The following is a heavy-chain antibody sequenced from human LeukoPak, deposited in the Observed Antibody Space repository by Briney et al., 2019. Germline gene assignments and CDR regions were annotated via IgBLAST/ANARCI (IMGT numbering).Heavy chain of an antibody. CDR2: ISTSSSYI. D-gene: IGHD3-22*01. V-gene: IGHV3-21*01. CDR3: ARTSDTSGRLYWYFDL. J-gene: IGHJ2*01. Sequence: PGGSLRLSCAASAFTFSSYSMNWVRQAPGMGLEWVSFISTSSSYIHYADSVKGRFTISRDNAKNSLYLQMNSLRAEDTAVYYCARTSDTSGRLYWYFDLWGRGTLVTVSS. CDR1: AFTFSSYS.